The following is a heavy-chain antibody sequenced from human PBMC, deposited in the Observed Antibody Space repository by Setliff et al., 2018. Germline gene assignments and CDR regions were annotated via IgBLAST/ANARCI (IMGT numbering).Heavy chain of an antibody. CDR2: ISYSGST. CDR1: GGSIGSTTYY. D-gene: IGHD2-2*02. J-gene: IGHJ4*02. V-gene: IGHV4-39*01. Sequence: SETLSLTCTVSGGSIGSTTYYWGWIRQPPGKGLEWIGSISYSGSTYYNPSLESRVTISVDTSKNQFSLKLNSVTAADTGVYYCASCRFQVPYNYWGQGALVTVSS. CDR3: ASCRFQVPYNY.